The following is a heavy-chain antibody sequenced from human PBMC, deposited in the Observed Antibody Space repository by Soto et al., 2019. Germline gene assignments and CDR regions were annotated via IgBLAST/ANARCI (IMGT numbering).Heavy chain of an antibody. J-gene: IGHJ4*02. Sequence: EVHLVESGGGLVQPGGSLRLSCAASGFTFSSYPMNWVRQAPGKGLKWVSYISSSTSNTYNADSVKGRFTISRDNGKNSLYLQMNSLRAEDTAVYYCAREVVGGSGAYFDCWGQGTLVTVSS. CDR2: ISSSTSNT. CDR1: GFTFSSYP. CDR3: AREVVGGSGAYFDC. D-gene: IGHD1-26*01. V-gene: IGHV3-48*01.